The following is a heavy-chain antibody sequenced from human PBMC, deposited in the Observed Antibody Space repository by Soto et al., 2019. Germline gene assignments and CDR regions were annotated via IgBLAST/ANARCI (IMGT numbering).Heavy chain of an antibody. D-gene: IGHD3-10*01. CDR1: GFTFTSYA. CDR3: AIDRLPMFRGRAFDY. V-gene: IGHV3-23*01. CDR2: LSGGSDST. J-gene: IGHJ4*02. Sequence: EVQLLESGGGLVQPGGSLRLSCTASGFTFTSYAMNWVRQAPGKGLEWASGLSGGSDSTFYADSVKGRFTISRDISKNTLYLQMNSLRAEDTAVYYCAIDRLPMFRGRAFDYWGQGTLVTVSS.